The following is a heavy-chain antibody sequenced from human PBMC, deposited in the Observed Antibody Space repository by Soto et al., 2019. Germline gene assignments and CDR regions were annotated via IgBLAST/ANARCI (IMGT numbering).Heavy chain of an antibody. CDR2: IYYSGST. Sequence: SETLSLTCTVSGGSISSYYWSWIRQPPGKGLEWIGYIYYSGSTNYNPSLKSRVTISVDTSKNQFSLKLSSVTAADTAVYYCARSATIGRDGYSPLGYWGHGTLVTVSS. V-gene: IGHV4-59*01. CDR3: ARSATIGRDGYSPLGY. CDR1: GGSISSYY. J-gene: IGHJ4*01. D-gene: IGHD5-18*01.